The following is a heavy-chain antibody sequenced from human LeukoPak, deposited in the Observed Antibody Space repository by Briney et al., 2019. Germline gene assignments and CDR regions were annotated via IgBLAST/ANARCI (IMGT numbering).Heavy chain of an antibody. V-gene: IGHV4-30-2*01. D-gene: IGHD3-10*01. CDR3: ARGTVEYYGSGSPFDY. CDR1: GGSISSGGYY. Sequence: SETLSLTCTVSGGSISSGGYYWSWIRQPPGKGLEWIGYIYHSGSTYYNPSLKSRVTISVDRSKNQFSLKLSSVTAADTAVYYCARGTVEYYGSGSPFDYWGQGTLVTVSS. J-gene: IGHJ4*02. CDR2: IYHSGST.